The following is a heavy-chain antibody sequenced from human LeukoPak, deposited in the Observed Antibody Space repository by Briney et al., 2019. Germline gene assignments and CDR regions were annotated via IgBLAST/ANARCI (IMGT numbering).Heavy chain of an antibody. J-gene: IGHJ4*02. D-gene: IGHD3-16*01. CDR3: AKGGYFDY. V-gene: IGHV3-23*01. CDR2: ISGDSDST. Sequence: GGSLRLSCAVSGFTFRYYATSWVRQAPGKGLEWVSAISGDSDSTYYADSVKGRFTISRDNSKNTLYLQMNSLRAEDTAVYYCAKGGYFDYWGQGTLVTVSS. CDR1: GFTFRYYA.